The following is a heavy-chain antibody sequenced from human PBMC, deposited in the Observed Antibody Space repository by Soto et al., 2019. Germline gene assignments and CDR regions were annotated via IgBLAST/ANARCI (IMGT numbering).Heavy chain of an antibody. Sequence: EVQLLESGGGLVQPGGSRRLSCAASGFTFSNYAMTWVRQAPGMGLEWVSSISGSGGSTYYADSVKGRFTISRDNSKARVYLQMNCLRAEVTALYYCATRAYCLRADCREVYFGMDGWCHGTTVTVSS. CDR1: GFTFSNYA. D-gene: IGHD2-21*01. CDR2: ISGSGGST. CDR3: ATRAYCLRADCREVYFGMDG. J-gene: IGHJ6*02. V-gene: IGHV3-23*01.